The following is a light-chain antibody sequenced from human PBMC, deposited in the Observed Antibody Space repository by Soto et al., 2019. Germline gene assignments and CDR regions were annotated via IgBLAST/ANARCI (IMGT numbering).Light chain of an antibody. J-gene: IGKJ3*01. CDR1: QTVNNNY. CDR3: QQYCTSPFT. CDR2: GAS. V-gene: IGKV3-20*01. Sequence: EIVLTQSPGTLSLSPGERATLSCRASQTVNNNYLTWYQQTPGQAPRLLIYGASSRATGIPDKFSGSGSGTDFTLTISRLEPEDFAVYYCQQYCTSPFTFGPGTKVDIK.